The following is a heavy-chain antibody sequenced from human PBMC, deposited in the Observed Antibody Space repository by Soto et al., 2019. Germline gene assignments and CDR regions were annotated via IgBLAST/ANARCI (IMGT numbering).Heavy chain of an antibody. CDR1: GYTFTSYG. CDR3: ARVGVFGVVSGWFDP. D-gene: IGHD3-3*01. CDR2: ISAYNGNT. V-gene: IGHV1-18*01. J-gene: IGHJ5*02. Sequence: GASVKVSCKASGYTFTSYGISWVRQAPGQGLEWMGWISAYNGNTNYAQKLQGRVTMTTDTSTSTAYMELRSLRSDDTAVYYCARVGVFGVVSGWFDPWGQGTLVTVSS.